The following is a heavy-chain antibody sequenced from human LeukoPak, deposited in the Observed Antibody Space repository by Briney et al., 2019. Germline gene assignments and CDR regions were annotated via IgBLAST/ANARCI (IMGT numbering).Heavy chain of an antibody. D-gene: IGHD3-16*01. J-gene: IGHJ4*02. V-gene: IGHV3-23*01. CDR3: ARDLITFGGVGRYGFDY. CDR2: ISGSGSGGST. CDR1: GFTFSSSA. Sequence: GGSLRLSCAASGFTFSSSAMSWVRQAPGKGLEWVSSISGSGSGGSTYYADSVKGRFTISRDNAKNSLYLQMNSLRAEDTAVYYCARDLITFGGVGRYGFDYWGQGTLVTVSS.